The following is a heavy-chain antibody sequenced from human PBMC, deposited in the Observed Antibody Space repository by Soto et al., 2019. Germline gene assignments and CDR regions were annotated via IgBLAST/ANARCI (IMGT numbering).Heavy chain of an antibody. Sequence: EVQLVESGGGLVKPGGSLRLTCAGSTFNFTHYTLSWVRQAPGKGLEWVSSISATNTYIFYADSVKGRFTISRDNAKKSVSLQMSSLRAEDTALYCWARVNSATGSMHFDHWGQGTLVTVSS. CDR2: ISATNTYI. V-gene: IGHV3-21*01. CDR3: ARVNSATGSMHFDH. D-gene: IGHD3-9*01. CDR1: TFNFTHYT. J-gene: IGHJ4*02.